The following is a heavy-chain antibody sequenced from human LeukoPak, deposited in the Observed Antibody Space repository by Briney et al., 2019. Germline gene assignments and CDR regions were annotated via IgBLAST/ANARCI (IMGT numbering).Heavy chain of an antibody. J-gene: IGHJ3*01. CDR2: IKQDGSEK. Sequence: GGSLRLSCAASGFTFSSYWMSWVRQAPGKGLEWVANIKQDGSEKYYVDSVKGRFTISRDNAKNSLYLQMNSLRAEDTAVYYCAKDQLYYYDSSGYTWGQGTMVTVSS. CDR3: AKDQLYYYDSSGYT. V-gene: IGHV3-7*01. D-gene: IGHD3-22*01. CDR1: GFTFSSYW.